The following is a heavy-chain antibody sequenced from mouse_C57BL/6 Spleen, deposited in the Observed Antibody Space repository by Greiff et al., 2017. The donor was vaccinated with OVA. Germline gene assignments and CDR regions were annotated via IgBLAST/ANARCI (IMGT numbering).Heavy chain of an antibody. CDR3: ARWDHYAMDY. D-gene: IGHD4-1*01. J-gene: IGHJ4*01. CDR2: IYPGSGST. CDR1: GYTFTSYW. V-gene: IGHV1-55*01. Sequence: QVQLQQPGAELVKPGASVKMSCKASGYTFTSYWITWVKQRPGQGLEWIGDIYPGSGSTTYNEKFTSKATLTVDTSSSTAYMQLSSLTSEDSAVYYCARWDHYAMDYWGQGTSVTVSS.